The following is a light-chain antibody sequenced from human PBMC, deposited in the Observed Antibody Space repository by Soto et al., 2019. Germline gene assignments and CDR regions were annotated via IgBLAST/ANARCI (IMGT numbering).Light chain of an antibody. J-gene: IGKJ5*01. CDR2: GAS. CDR1: QSVSSN. V-gene: IGKV3-11*01. Sequence: ELVMTQSPATLSVSPGERATLSCRASQSVSSNLAWYQQKPGQAPRLLIYGASNRATGIPARFSGSGSGTDFTLTISSLEPEDFALYYCQQRSNWPPEVTFGQGTRLEI. CDR3: QQRSNWPPEVT.